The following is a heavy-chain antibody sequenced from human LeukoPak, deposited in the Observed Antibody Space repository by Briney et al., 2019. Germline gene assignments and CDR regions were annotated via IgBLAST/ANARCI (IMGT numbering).Heavy chain of an antibody. CDR3: AIMRGYYDGSGYWVQ. Sequence: GGSLRLSCAASGFTFGSYGMSWVRQAPGKGLEWVSFTPNADRTSYADSVEGRFTISRDNPRNTLYMQMNSLRDEDTAVYYCAIMRGYYDGSGYWVQWGQGTLVTVSS. CDR1: GFTFGSYG. CDR2: TPNADRT. D-gene: IGHD3-22*01. V-gene: IGHV3-23*01. J-gene: IGHJ1*01.